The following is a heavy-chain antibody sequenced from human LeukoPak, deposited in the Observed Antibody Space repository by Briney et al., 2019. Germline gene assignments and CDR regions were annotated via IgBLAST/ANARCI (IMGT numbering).Heavy chain of an antibody. V-gene: IGHV3-30*03. CDR3: ARDPITAIAAAGLFDY. Sequence: GPSLLLPCAGCGLTLSRYRMQWVRQTRDKGREGVAVISYDGSNKYYADSVKGRFTISRDNSKNTLYLQMNSLRAEDTAVYYCARDPITAIAAAGLFDYWGQGTLVTVSS. CDR2: ISYDGSNK. D-gene: IGHD6-13*01. CDR1: GLTLSRYR. J-gene: IGHJ4*02.